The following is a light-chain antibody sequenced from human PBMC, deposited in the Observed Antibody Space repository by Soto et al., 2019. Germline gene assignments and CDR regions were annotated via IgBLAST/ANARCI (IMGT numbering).Light chain of an antibody. CDR3: HHYYTVPVT. J-gene: IGKJ4*01. CDR1: HRVLRTSDTKNP. Sequence: DIVMIQSPDSLALSVGETATINCKSSHRVLRTSDTKNPLAWYQHKPGQPPRLLIYWASTRGSGVPDRFSASGSGTDFTLTISNLQAEDVAVYYCHHYYTVPVTFGGGTRVDIK. V-gene: IGKV4-1*01. CDR2: WAS.